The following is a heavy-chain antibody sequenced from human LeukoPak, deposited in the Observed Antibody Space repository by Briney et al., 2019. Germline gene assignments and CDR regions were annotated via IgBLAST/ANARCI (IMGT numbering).Heavy chain of an antibody. Sequence: ASVKVSCKASGYTFTGYYMHWVRQAPGQGLEWMGWINPNSGGTNYAQKFQGRVAMTRDTSISTAYMELSRLRSDDTAVYCCARVPSAAVARIYDYWGQGTLVTVSS. D-gene: IGHD6-19*01. V-gene: IGHV1-2*02. J-gene: IGHJ4*02. CDR3: ARVPSAAVARIYDY. CDR2: INPNSGGT. CDR1: GYTFTGYY.